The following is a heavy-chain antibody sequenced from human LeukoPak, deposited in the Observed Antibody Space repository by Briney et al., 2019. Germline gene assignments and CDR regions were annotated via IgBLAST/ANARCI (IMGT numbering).Heavy chain of an antibody. D-gene: IGHD5-18*01. J-gene: IGHJ4*02. CDR2: INTNTGNP. CDR3: GRDPKLGIRGYTYGYIDF. CDR1: GYTFTTYT. V-gene: IGHV7-4-1*02. Sequence: ASVKVSCKTSGYTFTTYTISWVRQAPGQGLEWMGWINTNTGNPTYAQGFFTGRYVFSLDTSVNTAYLQITGLKADDTAVYYCGRDPKLGIRGYTYGYIDFWGQGTLVTVAS.